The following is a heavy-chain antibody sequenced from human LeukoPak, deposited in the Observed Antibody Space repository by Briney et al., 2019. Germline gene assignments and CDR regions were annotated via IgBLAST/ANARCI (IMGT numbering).Heavy chain of an antibody. J-gene: IGHJ4*02. CDR2: IYHSGST. CDR1: GGSISSSNW. Sequence: SETLSLTCAVSGGSISSSNWWSWVRQPPGKGLEWIGEIYHSGSTNYNPSLKSRVTISVDTSKNQFSLKLSSVTAADTAVYYCARDNGSGRHPFDYWGQGTLVTVSS. D-gene: IGHD3-10*01. V-gene: IGHV4-4*02. CDR3: ARDNGSGRHPFDY.